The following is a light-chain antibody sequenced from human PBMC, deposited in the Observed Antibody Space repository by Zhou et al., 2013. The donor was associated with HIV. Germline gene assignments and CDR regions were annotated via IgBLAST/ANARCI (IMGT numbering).Light chain of an antibody. CDR3: QQYDVYPFT. V-gene: IGKV1-5*03. CDR1: QNINTW. J-gene: IGKJ3*01. CDR2: KAS. Sequence: DIQMTQSPSTLSASVGDSVTITCRASQNINTWLAWYQQRPGKAPKLLIYKASTLESGIPSRFSGSGSGTDFSLTISGLQPDDFATYYCQQYDVYPFTFGPGTKVDIK.